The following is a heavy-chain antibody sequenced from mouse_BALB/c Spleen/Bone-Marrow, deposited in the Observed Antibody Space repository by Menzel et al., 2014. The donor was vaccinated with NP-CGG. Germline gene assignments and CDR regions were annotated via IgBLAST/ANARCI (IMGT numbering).Heavy chain of an antibody. Sequence: EVQLQESGGGLVLPGGSLKLSCAASGFDFSRYWMSWVRQAPGKGLEWIGEINPDSSTINYTPSLKDKFIISRDNAKNTLYLQMSKVRSEDTALYYCARPRGNYAMDYWGQGTSVTVSS. J-gene: IGHJ4*01. CDR1: GFDFSRYW. CDR3: ARPRGNYAMDY. V-gene: IGHV4-1*02. CDR2: INPDSSTI.